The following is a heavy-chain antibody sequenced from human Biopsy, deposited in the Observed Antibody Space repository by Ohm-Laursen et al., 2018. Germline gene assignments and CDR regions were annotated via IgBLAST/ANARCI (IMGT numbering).Heavy chain of an antibody. Sequence: GTLSLTCTVSGVSISDDYWNWIRQPPGKGLQVIGYISSGGRAKYNPSLKSRLTISVDTSKNQLSLRLSSVTAADSAIYYCARERQFRFLEGAFDYRGQGILVTVSS. D-gene: IGHD3-3*01. CDR3: ARERQFRFLEGAFDY. CDR2: ISSGGRA. CDR1: GVSISDDY. V-gene: IGHV4-59*01. J-gene: IGHJ4*02.